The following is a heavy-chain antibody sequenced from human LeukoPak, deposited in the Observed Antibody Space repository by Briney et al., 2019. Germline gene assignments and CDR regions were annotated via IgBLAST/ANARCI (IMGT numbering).Heavy chain of an antibody. CDR3: VSRHYYDSSGEIDY. CDR1: GGTFSSYA. D-gene: IGHD3-22*01. J-gene: IGHJ4*02. V-gene: IGHV1-69*05. CDR2: IIPIFGTA. Sequence: GSSVKVSCKASGGTFSSYAISWVRQAPGQGLEWMGRIIPIFGTANYAQKFQGRVTITTDESTSTAYMELSSLRSEDTAVYYCVSRHYYDSSGEIDYWGQGTLATVSS.